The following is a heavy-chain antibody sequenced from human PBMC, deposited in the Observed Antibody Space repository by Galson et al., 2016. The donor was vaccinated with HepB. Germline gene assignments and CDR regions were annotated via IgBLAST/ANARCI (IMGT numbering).Heavy chain of an antibody. J-gene: IGHJ3*02. V-gene: IGHV4-4*02. CDR2: IFQTGTT. Sequence: SETLSLTCAVSGGSVSGVNWWSWVRQPPGEGLEWIGEIFQTGTTNSNPSLESRVSISMDKSQNQLSLSLNSVTAADTAVYYCARHTAVPKTRGFDMWGQGTMVIVSS. D-gene: IGHD6-19*01. CDR3: ARHTAVPKTRGFDM. CDR1: GGSVSGVNW.